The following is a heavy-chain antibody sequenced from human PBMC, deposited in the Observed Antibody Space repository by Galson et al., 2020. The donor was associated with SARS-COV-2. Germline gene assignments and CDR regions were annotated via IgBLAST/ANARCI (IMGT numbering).Heavy chain of an antibody. CDR2: IYPGDSDT. CDR3: ARIDRDSSGYYRYYFDY. Sequence: GESLKISCKGSGYSFTSYWIGWVRQMPGKGLEWMGIIYPGDSDTRYSPSFQGQVTISADKSISTAYLQWSSLKASDTAMYYCARIDRDSSGYYRYYFDYWGQGTLVTVSS. J-gene: IGHJ4*02. D-gene: IGHD3-22*01. V-gene: IGHV5-51*01. CDR1: GYSFTSYW.